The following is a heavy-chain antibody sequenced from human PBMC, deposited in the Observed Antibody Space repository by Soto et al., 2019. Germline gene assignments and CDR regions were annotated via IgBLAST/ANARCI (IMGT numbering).Heavy chain of an antibody. V-gene: IGHV3-30*18. CDR3: AKSPPAVAGYFDY. Sequence: GGSLRLSCAASGFTFSSSGMHWVRQAPGKGLEWVAVTSFDGSSGYYADSVRDRFTISRDNSNNTLYLQMNSLRAEDTAVYYCAKSPPAVAGYFDYWGQGTLVTVSS. CDR2: TSFDGSSG. CDR1: GFTFSSSG. D-gene: IGHD6-19*01. J-gene: IGHJ4*02.